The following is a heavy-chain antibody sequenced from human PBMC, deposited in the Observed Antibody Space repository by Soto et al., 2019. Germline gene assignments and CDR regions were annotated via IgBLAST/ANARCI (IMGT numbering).Heavy chain of an antibody. CDR2: ISSSSSTI. J-gene: IGHJ6*02. Sequence: EVLLVESAGALVQRGGYLRLYCVASGLTFSSYSMNWVRQAPGKGLEWVSYISSSSSTIYYADSVKCRFTISRDNAKHSLYLHMNSVGDEDTSVYYCARDPTFRYGKYYYYGMDVWGQGTTVTVSS. CDR3: ARDPTFRYGKYYYYGMDV. CDR1: GLTFSSYS. V-gene: IGHV3-48*02. D-gene: IGHD5-18*01.